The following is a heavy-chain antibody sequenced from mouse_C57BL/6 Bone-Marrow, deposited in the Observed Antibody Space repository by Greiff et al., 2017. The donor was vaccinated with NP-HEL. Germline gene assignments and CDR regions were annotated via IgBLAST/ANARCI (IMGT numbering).Heavy chain of an antibody. Sequence: QVQLKQPGAELVKPGASVKMSCKASGYTFTSYWITWVKQRPGQGLEWIGDIYPGSGSTNYNEKFKSQATLTVDTSASTAYMQLSSLTSEDAAVYYCARKGRRYYFDYWGQGTTLTVSS. CDR2: IYPGSGST. CDR1: GYTFTSYW. D-gene: IGHD1-1*01. CDR3: ARKGRRYYFDY. J-gene: IGHJ2*01. V-gene: IGHV1-55*01.